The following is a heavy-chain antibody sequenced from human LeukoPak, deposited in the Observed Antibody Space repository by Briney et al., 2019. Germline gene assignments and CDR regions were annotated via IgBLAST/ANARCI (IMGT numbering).Heavy chain of an antibody. J-gene: IGHJ6*03. CDR2: LDESGRP. V-gene: IGHV4-39*07. CDR1: GGSIRSGDHH. Sequence: SETLSLTCSVSGGSIRSGDHHWAWVRQPPGKGLEFIGSLDESGRPYYNRPLKSRVSISGDTSGKQFSLNLTSVTAADAAVYFCARDLGGYPFFMDVWGRGTTVSVSS. D-gene: IGHD2-15*01. CDR3: ARDLGGYPFFMDV.